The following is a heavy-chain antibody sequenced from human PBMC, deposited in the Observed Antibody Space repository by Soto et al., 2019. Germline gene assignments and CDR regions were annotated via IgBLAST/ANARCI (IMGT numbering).Heavy chain of an antibody. CDR2: IIPILGIA. V-gene: IGHV1-69*02. Sequence: SVKVSCKASGGTFSSYTISWVRQAPGQGLEWMGRIIPILGIANYAQKFQGRVTITADKSTSTAYMELSSLRSEDTAVYYCARVFREYSSSSAYRLSLSRGGMDVWGQGTTVTVSS. J-gene: IGHJ6*02. CDR3: ARVFREYSSSSAYRLSLSRGGMDV. CDR1: GGTFSSYT. D-gene: IGHD6-6*01.